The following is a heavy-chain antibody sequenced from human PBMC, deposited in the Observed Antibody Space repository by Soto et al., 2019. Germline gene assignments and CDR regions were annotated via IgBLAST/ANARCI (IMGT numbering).Heavy chain of an antibody. CDR1: GGTFSTYS. D-gene: IGHD2-21*01. Sequence: QVQLVQSGAEVKKPGSSVKVSCKDSGGTFSTYSMFWVRQAPGQGLEWVGRIIPMLGIRNYAQRFQDRVTITAEKSTDTAHMELSSLRSEDTALYYCTIGSWSGEVFDIWGQGTMDTVS. CDR2: IIPMLGIR. V-gene: IGHV1-69*02. J-gene: IGHJ3*02. CDR3: TIGSWSGEVFDI.